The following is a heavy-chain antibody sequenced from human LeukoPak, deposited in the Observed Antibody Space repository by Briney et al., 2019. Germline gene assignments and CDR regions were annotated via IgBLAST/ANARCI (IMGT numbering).Heavy chain of an antibody. Sequence: GGSLRLSCAASGFTFSNCAMSWVRQAPGKGLEWVSAISGVGGRTYYADSVKGRFTISRDNSKNTLDLQMSSLRAEGTAVYYCAKEGVAGTTYFDYWGQGTLVTVSS. CDR1: GFTFSNCA. D-gene: IGHD1-1*01. V-gene: IGHV3-23*01. CDR3: AKEGVAGTTYFDY. CDR2: ISGVGGRT. J-gene: IGHJ4*02.